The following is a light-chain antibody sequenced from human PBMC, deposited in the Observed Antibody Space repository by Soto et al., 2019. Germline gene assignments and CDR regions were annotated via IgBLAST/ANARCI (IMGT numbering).Light chain of an antibody. Sequence: DIQMTQSPSTLSASVGDRVTISCRASQNINSYVNWYQQKPGKAPNLLIYATSSLQTGVPSRFSGSGSGTDFTLTISRLEPEDFAVYYCQQYDSSPLTFGGGTKVDIK. CDR1: QNINSY. CDR2: ATS. V-gene: IGKV1-39*01. CDR3: QQYDSSPLT. J-gene: IGKJ4*01.